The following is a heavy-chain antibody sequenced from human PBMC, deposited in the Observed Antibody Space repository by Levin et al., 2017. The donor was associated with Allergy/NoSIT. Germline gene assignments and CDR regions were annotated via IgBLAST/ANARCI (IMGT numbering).Heavy chain of an antibody. D-gene: IGHD3-10*01. V-gene: IGHV3-23*01. Sequence: KGLELVSSLTGSGTSTYYLDSVKGRFTISRDNSKNTVYLQMNSLTAEDTAIYYCAKGPVFGPNDPFDVWGKGTMVTVSS. J-gene: IGHJ3*01. CDR3: AKGPVFGPNDPFDV. CDR2: LTGSGTST.